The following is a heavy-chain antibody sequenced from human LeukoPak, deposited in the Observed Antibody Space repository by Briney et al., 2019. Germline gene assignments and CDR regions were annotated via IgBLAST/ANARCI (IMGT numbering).Heavy chain of an antibody. CDR1: GGSISSHY. CDR2: IYYSGST. J-gene: IGHJ3*02. CDR3: ARQNVHYDFWSGYSVPDAFDI. Sequence: TSETLSLTCTVSGGSISSHYWSWIRQPPGKGLEWIGYIYYSGSTNYNPSLKSRVTISVDTSKNQFSLKLSSVTAADTAVYYCARQNVHYDFWSGYSVPDAFDIWGQGTMVTVSS. D-gene: IGHD3-3*01. V-gene: IGHV4-59*11.